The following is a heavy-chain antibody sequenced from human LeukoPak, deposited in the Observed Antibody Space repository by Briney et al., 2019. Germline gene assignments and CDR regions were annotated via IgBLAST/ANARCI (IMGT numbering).Heavy chain of an antibody. CDR1: GGSISSYY. J-gene: IGHJ4*02. Sequence: SETLSLTCTVSGGSISSYYWSWIRQPPGKGLEWIGYIYYSGSTNYNPSLKSRVTISVDTSKNQFSLKLSSVTAADTAVYYCARRTTHYYDSSGYYYFDYWGQGTLVTVSS. CDR3: ARRTTHYYDSSGYYYFDY. V-gene: IGHV4-59*08. CDR2: IYYSGST. D-gene: IGHD3-22*01.